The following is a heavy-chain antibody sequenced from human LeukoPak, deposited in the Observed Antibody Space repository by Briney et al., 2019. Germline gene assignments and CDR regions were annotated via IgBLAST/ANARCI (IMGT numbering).Heavy chain of an antibody. Sequence: GGSLRLSCAASGFTFKSYAMNWVRQAPGKGLEWVSVISSSGGSIFYADSVKGRFTISRDDSKNTLYLQMNSLRVEDTAIYYCAKGTGPTDDGRHWGQGTLVTVSS. D-gene: IGHD4-11*01. CDR3: AKGTGPTDDGRH. CDR1: GFTFKSYA. V-gene: IGHV3-23*01. J-gene: IGHJ4*02. CDR2: ISSSGGSI.